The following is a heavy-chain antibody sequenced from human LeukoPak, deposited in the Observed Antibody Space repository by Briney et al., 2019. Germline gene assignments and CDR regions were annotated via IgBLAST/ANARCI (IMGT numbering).Heavy chain of an antibody. D-gene: IGHD3-3*01. V-gene: IGHV3-23*01. CDR1: GFTFSSYA. CDR2: ISGSGGST. Sequence: RGSLRLSCAASGFTFSSYAMSWVRQAPGKGLEWVSSISGSGGSTYYADSVKGRFTISRDNSKNTLYLQMNSLRVEDTAVYYCAKNRYYDFWRAHFDYWGQGTLVTVSS. CDR3: AKNRYYDFWRAHFDY. J-gene: IGHJ4*02.